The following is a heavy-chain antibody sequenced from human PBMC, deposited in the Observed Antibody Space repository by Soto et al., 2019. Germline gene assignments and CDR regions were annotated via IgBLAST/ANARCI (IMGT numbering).Heavy chain of an antibody. V-gene: IGHV1-2*04. CDR3: ATGAVAANHDAFDI. J-gene: IGHJ3*02. CDR1: GYTFTGYY. Sequence: ASVKVSCKASGYTFTGYYMHWVRQAPGQGLEWMGWINPNSGGTNYAQKFQGWVTMTRDTSISTAYMELSRLRSDDTAVYYCATGAVAANHDAFDIWGQGTMVTVS. CDR2: INPNSGGT. D-gene: IGHD6-19*01.